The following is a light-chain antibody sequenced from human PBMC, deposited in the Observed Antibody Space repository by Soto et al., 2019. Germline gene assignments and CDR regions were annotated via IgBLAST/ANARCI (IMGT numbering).Light chain of an antibody. J-gene: IGLJ2*01. CDR1: GSNIGGNT. Sequence: QSVLTQPPSASGTPGQSVTISCSGSGSNIGGNTVNWYQQLPGSAPKLLIYGNYERPSGVPDRFSGSKSGTSASLAVSGLHSEDEADYYCAAWEDSLNGVVFGGGTKLTVL. CDR3: AAWEDSLNGVV. V-gene: IGLV1-44*01. CDR2: GNY.